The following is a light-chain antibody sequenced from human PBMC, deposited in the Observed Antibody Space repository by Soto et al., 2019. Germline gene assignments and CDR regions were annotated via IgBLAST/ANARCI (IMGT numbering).Light chain of an antibody. Sequence: QSALTQPASVSGSPGQSITISCTGTSSDVGGYNYVSWYQQHPGKAPKLMVYDVSIRPSGVSNRFSGSKSGNTASLTISGLQAEDEADYYCSSYTTTTPLVFGTGTKVTVL. CDR3: SSYTTTTPLV. CDR1: SSDVGGYNY. J-gene: IGLJ1*01. CDR2: DVS. V-gene: IGLV2-14*01.